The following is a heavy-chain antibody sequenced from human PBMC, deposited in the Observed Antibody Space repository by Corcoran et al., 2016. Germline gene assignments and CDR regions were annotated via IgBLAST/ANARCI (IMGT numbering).Heavy chain of an antibody. CDR2: ISYDGSNK. V-gene: IGHV3-30*18. CDR1: GFTFSSYG. Sequence: VQLVESGGGVVQPGRSLRLSCAASGFTFSSYGMHWVRQAPGKGLEWVAVISYDGSNKYYADSVKGRFTISRDNSKNTLYLKMNSMRAEDTPVYYCAQDLVEMATIDYFDYWAQGTLFPFSS. D-gene: IGHD1-26*01. J-gene: IGHJ4*02. CDR3: AQDLVEMATIDYFDY.